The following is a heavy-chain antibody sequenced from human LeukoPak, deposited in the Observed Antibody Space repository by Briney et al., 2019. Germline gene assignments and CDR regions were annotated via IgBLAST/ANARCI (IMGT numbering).Heavy chain of an antibody. Sequence: PGGSLRLSCTASGFTFINYNMNWLRQARGKGLEWVSYIRGSSNTIYYADSVEGRFTISRDNAKNALALQMNSLRAEDTAVYYCARGRVGARGHALDIWGQGTMVTVSS. CDR1: GFTFINYN. CDR3: ARGRVGARGHALDI. J-gene: IGHJ3*02. CDR2: IRGSSNTI. D-gene: IGHD1-26*01. V-gene: IGHV3-48*01.